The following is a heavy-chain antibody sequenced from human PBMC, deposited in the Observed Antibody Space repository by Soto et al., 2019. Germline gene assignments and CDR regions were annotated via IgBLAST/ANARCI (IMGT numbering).Heavy chain of an antibody. J-gene: IGHJ4*02. CDR1: GFTFSSYA. V-gene: IGHV3-23*01. Sequence: GESLKISCAASGFTFSSYAMSWVRQAPGKGLEWVSAISGSGGSTYYADSVKGRFTISRDNSKNTLYLQMNSLRAEDTAVYYCAKCEDSGSYLGGSSDYWGQGTLVTVSS. CDR3: AKCEDSGSYLGGSSDY. D-gene: IGHD1-26*01. CDR2: ISGSGGST.